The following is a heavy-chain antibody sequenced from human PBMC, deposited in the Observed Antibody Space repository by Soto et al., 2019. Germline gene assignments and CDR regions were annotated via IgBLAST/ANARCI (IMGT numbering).Heavy chain of an antibody. Sequence: QVQLVESGGGVVQPGRSLRLSCAASGFTFSSYAMHWVRQAPGKGLEWVAVISYDGSNKYYADSVKGRFTISRDNSKNTLYLQMNSLGAGDPAVYYCARDGPEYYYDSSGYYCAVSGFDYWGQGTLVTVSS. CDR2: ISYDGSNK. D-gene: IGHD3-22*01. CDR3: ARDGPEYYYDSSGYYCAVSGFDY. V-gene: IGHV3-30-3*01. CDR1: GFTFSSYA. J-gene: IGHJ4*02.